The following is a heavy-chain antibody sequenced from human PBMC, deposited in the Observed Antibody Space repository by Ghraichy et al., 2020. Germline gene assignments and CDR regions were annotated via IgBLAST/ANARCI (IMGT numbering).Heavy chain of an antibody. CDR1: GGSISSYY. V-gene: IGHV4-4*07. CDR3: ARELIVGARDVRIYFQH. D-gene: IGHD1-26*01. J-gene: IGHJ1*01. CDR2: IYTSGST. Sequence: SETLSLTCTVSGGSISSYYWSWIRQPAGKGLEWIGRIYTSGSTNYNPSLKSRVTMSVDTSKNQFSLKLSSVTAADTAVYYCARELIVGARDVRIYFQHWGQGTLVTVSS.